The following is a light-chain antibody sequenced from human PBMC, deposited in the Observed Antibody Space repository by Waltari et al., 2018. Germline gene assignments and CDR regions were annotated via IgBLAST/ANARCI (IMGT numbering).Light chain of an antibody. CDR1: SNNVGNQG. Sequence: QAGLTQPPSLSKGLRQTATLTCTGNSNNVGNQGAAWLQQRQGHPPKLLSDRDNARPSGISGRFSASRSGNTAALTITGLQPEDEADYCCSAWDYNLNAYVFGTGTKVTVL. CDR2: RDN. J-gene: IGLJ1*01. V-gene: IGLV10-54*04. CDR3: SAWDYNLNAYV.